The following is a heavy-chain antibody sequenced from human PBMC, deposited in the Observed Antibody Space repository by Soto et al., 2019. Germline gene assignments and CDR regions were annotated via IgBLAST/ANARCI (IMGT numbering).Heavy chain of an antibody. CDR2: IYPGDSDT. V-gene: IGHV5-51*01. CDR3: ARLLAYYYDSSGYYLNWFDP. Sequence: PGESLKISFKGSGYSFTSYLICWVRQMPVKGLAWMGIIYPGDSDTRYSPSFQGQVTISADKSISNAYLQWSSLKASDTAMYYCARLLAYYYDSSGYYLNWFDPWGRRTLVAVCS. D-gene: IGHD3-22*01. J-gene: IGHJ5*02. CDR1: GYSFTSYL.